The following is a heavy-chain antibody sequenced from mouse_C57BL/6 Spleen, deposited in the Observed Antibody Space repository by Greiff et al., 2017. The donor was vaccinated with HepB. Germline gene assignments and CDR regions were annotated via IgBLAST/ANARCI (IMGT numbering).Heavy chain of an antibody. CDR3: ARRAYYDYDDWYFDV. CDR1: GYTFTSYW. V-gene: IGHV1-55*01. D-gene: IGHD2-4*01. Sequence: QVQLKQPGAELVKPGASVKMSCKASGYTFTSYWITWVKQRPGQGLEWIGDIYPGSGSTNYNEKFKSKATLTVDTSSSTAYMQLSSLTSEDSAVYYCARRAYYDYDDWYFDVWGTGTTVTVSS. J-gene: IGHJ1*03. CDR2: IYPGSGST.